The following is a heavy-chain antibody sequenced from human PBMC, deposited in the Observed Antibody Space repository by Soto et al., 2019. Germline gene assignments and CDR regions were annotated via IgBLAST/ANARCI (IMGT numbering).Heavy chain of an antibody. CDR1: GYTFTSYA. Sequence: QVQLVQSGAEVKKPGASVKVSCKASGYTFTSYAMHWVRQAPGQRLEWMGWINAGNGNTKYSQKFQGRVTITRDTSASTAYMELSSLRSEDTAVYYCARGGVVPAARSGSCWYFDLWGRGTLVTVSS. V-gene: IGHV1-3*01. D-gene: IGHD2-2*01. CDR2: INAGNGNT. J-gene: IGHJ2*01. CDR3: ARGGVVPAARSGSCWYFDL.